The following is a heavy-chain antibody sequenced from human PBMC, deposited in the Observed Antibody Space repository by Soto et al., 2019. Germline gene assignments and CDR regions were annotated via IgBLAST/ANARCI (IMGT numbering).Heavy chain of an antibody. Sequence: QITLKESGPTLVKPTQTLTLTCTFSGFSLSTNGVGVGWIRQPPGKALEWLALIYWDDSKHYSPSLSSRLTITKDTARNLVVLTMTNRDPVDTATYYCAKKGAGDYILGYWGQGTLVTVSS. V-gene: IGHV2-5*02. CDR1: GFSLSTNGVG. D-gene: IGHD4-17*01. CDR2: IYWDDSK. CDR3: AKKGAGDYILGY. J-gene: IGHJ4*02.